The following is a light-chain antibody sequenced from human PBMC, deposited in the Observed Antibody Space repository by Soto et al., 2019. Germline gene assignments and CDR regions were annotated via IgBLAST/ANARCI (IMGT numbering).Light chain of an antibody. V-gene: IGKV3-20*01. CDR3: QHYRSAPFT. Sequence: EIVLTQSPGIPSLSPGERATLACRASQSISSDHLAWYQQRPGQSPRLLIYGASSRTTGVPDRFSGSGSGTDFTLTISRLEPEDFAVYYCQHYRSAPFTFGPGTKVDIK. CDR2: GAS. J-gene: IGKJ3*01. CDR1: QSISSDH.